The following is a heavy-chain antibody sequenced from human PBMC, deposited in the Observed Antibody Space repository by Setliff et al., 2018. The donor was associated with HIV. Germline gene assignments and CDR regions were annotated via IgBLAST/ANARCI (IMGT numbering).Heavy chain of an antibody. CDR1: GGTFSSYA. J-gene: IGHJ4*02. CDR3: ARGRFLEWLLIGFDS. Sequence: VKVSCTASGGTFSSYAISWVRQAPGQGLEWMGGIIPKFGTANYAQKFQARVTITADESTSTAYMELSSLRSEDTAVYYCARGRFLEWLLIGFDSWGQGTLVTVSS. V-gene: IGHV1-69*01. CDR2: IIPKFGTA. D-gene: IGHD3-3*01.